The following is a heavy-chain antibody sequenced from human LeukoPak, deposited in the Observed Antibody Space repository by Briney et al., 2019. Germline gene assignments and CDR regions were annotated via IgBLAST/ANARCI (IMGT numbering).Heavy chain of an antibody. CDR2: ISYDGSNK. V-gene: IGHV3-30*03. CDR1: GFTFSSYG. J-gene: IGHJ4*02. CDR3: ARDNIRGYYGSGSAAIDY. Sequence: GRSLRLSCAASGFTFSSYGMHWVRQAPGKGLEWVAVISYDGSNKYYADSVKGRFTISRDNSKNKLYLQMNSLRAEDTAVYYCARDNIRGYYGSGSAAIDYWGQGTLVTVSS. D-gene: IGHD3-10*01.